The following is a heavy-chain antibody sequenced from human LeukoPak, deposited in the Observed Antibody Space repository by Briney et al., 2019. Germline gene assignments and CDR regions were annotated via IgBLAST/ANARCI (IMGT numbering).Heavy chain of an antibody. D-gene: IGHD5-18*01. CDR3: AKDRGRGIAMVTSYYYYGMDD. CDR2: VSYNGRDK. V-gene: IGHV3-30*18. Sequence: PGGSLRLSCAASGFTFSSYAMHWVRQAPGRGLDWVAVVSYNGRDKYHADSVKGRFTISRDNSKNTLYLQINSLRAEDTAVYYGAKDRGRGIAMVTSYYYYGMDDWGQGTTVTVSS. J-gene: IGHJ6*02. CDR1: GFTFSSYA.